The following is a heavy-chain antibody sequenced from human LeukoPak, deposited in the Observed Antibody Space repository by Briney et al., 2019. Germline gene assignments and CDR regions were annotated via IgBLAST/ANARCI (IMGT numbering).Heavy chain of an antibody. CDR2: ISSSSSTI. V-gene: IGHV3-48*01. CDR1: GFTFSSYS. J-gene: IGHJ3*02. CDR3: ARGSGGYYHDSSGSKLHAFDI. Sequence: GGSLRLSCAASGFTFSSYSMNWVRQAPGKGLEWVSYISSSSSTIYYAASVKGRFTISRDNAKNSLYLQMNSLRAEDTAVYYCARGSGGYYHDSSGSKLHAFDIWGQGTMVTVSS. D-gene: IGHD3-22*01.